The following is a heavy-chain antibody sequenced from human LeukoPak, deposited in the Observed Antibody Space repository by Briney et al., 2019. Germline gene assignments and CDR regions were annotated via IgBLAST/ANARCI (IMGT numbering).Heavy chain of an antibody. V-gene: IGHV3-66*01. D-gene: IGHD6-6*01. CDR3: ARDPGSSSWWGGDY. CDR2: IYSGGST. J-gene: IGHJ4*02. Sequence: EGSLRLSCAASGFTVSSNYMSWVRQAPGKGLEWVSVIYSGGSTYYADSVKGRFTISRDNSKNTLYLQMNSLRAEDTAVYYCARDPGSSSWWGGDYWGQGTLVTVSS. CDR1: GFTVSSNY.